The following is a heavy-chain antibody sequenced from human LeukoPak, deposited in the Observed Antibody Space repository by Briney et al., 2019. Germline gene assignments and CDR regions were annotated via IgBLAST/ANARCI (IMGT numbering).Heavy chain of an antibody. D-gene: IGHD3-10*01. CDR2: ISSGSSRI. V-gene: IGHV3-48*01. Sequence: GGSLRLSCAASGFIFRNYGMKWVRQAPGKGLEWVSYISSGSSRIEYADSVKGRFTISRDNSENSLYLQMDSLRAEDTAVYYCARDYDSGRGANGMDVWGQGTTVTVSS. J-gene: IGHJ6*02. CDR3: ARDYDSGRGANGMDV. CDR1: GFIFRNYG.